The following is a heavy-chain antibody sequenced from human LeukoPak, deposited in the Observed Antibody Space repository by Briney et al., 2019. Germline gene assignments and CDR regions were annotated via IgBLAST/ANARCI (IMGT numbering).Heavy chain of an antibody. CDR1: GGSISSYY. CDR3: ARHGMAGTGFDY. V-gene: IGHV4-59*08. CDR2: IYYSGST. J-gene: IGHJ4*02. D-gene: IGHD6-19*01. Sequence: SETLSLTCTVSGGSISSYYWSWIRQPPGKGLEWIGYIYYSGSTNYNPSLKSRVTISVDTSKNQFSLKLSSVTAADTAVYYCARHGMAGTGFDYWGQGTLVAVSS.